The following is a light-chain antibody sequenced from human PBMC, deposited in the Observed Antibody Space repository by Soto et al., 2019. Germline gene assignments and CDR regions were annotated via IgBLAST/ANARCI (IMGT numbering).Light chain of an antibody. CDR1: SSDVGGYNY. CDR2: DVS. Sequence: QSVLTQPASVSGCPGQSITFSCTGTSSDVGGYNYVSWYQQHPGKAPKLMIYDVSNRPSGVSNRFSGSKSGNTASLTISGLQAEDEADYYCSSYTSTSTVVFGGWTKLTVL. V-gene: IGLV2-14*01. CDR3: SSYTSTSTVV. J-gene: IGLJ2*01.